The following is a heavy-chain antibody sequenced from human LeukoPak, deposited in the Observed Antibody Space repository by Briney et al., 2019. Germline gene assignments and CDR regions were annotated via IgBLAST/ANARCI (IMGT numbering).Heavy chain of an antibody. J-gene: IGHJ4*02. Sequence: PSETLSLTCTVSVGSISSSSYYWGWIRQPPGKGLEWVGSIYYSGSTYYNPSLRSRVTISVDTSKNHFSLRLSYVTAADTAVYYCAANSADYNTLGSSYKVWGQGTLDAVSS. D-gene: IGHD3-10*01. CDR3: AANSADYNTLGSSYKV. CDR1: VGSISSSSYY. CDR2: IYYSGST. V-gene: IGHV4-39*02.